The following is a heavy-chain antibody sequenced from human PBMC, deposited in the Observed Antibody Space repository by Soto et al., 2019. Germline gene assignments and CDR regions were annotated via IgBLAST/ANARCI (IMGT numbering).Heavy chain of an antibody. CDR3: ATRPPGATWYGVFDY. CDR2: VYHSGAT. D-gene: IGHD6-13*01. J-gene: IGHJ4*02. V-gene: IGHV4-59*11. CDR1: GASISNRY. Sequence: SETLSLTCTVSGASISNRYWSWIRQSPGKGPEWIGYVYHSGATNYNPSLETRVTISLDSSKNQFSLKLNSVTAADTAVYYCATRPPGATWYGVFDYWSQGTLVTSPQ.